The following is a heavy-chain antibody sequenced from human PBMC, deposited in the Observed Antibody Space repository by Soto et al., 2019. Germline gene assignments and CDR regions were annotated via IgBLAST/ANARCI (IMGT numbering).Heavy chain of an antibody. D-gene: IGHD6-6*01. CDR2: ISSSGGNT. J-gene: IGHJ4*02. CDR3: AKREYSRSSEGFDY. V-gene: IGHV3-23*01. CDR1: GFTFSSYA. Sequence: LRLSCAASGFTFSSYAMSWVRQAPGKGLEWVSAISSSGGNTYYADSVKGRFTISRDNSKNTLYLQMNSLRAEDTAIYYCAKREYSRSSEGFDYWGQGTLVTVSS.